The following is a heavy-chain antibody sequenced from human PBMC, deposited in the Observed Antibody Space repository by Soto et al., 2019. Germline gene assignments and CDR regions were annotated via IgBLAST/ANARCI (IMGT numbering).Heavy chain of an antibody. J-gene: IGHJ4*02. Sequence: PGGSLRLSCAASGFTFSNSEMFWVRQAPGKWLEWVSKINYSGSNIYYSKSVKGRFTISRDNAKNSLSLQMNSLTDEDTAIYYCASEALCGADCYFFEYWRPGXLVTVYS. CDR2: INYSGSNI. D-gene: IGHD2-21*02. V-gene: IGHV3-48*03. CDR1: GFTFSNSE. CDR3: ASEALCGADCYFFEY.